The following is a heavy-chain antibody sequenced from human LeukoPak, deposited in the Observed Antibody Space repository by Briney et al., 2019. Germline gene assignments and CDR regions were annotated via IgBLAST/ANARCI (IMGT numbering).Heavy chain of an antibody. D-gene: IGHD2-2*01. V-gene: IGHV3-23*01. CDR1: GFTFNNYA. CDR2: IRGSGGNT. CDR3: AKDGLPSATQYFYYYYYMPV. Sequence: GGSLRLSCAASGFTFNNYAMCWVRQAPGKGLEWVSAIRGSGGNTFYADSVKGRFTISRDNSKNTLFLQMNSLRAEDTAIYYCAKDGLPSATQYFYYYYYMPVWGKGTTVTVSS. J-gene: IGHJ6*03.